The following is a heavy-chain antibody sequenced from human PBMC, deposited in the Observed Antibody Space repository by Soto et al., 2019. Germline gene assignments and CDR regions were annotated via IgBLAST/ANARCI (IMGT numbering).Heavy chain of an antibody. Sequence: TSETLSLTCAVSGGSISSSNWWSWVRQPPGKGLEWIGEIYHSGSTNYNPSLKSRVTISVDKSKNQFSLKLSSVTAADTAVYYCARNGVLRYFDWLPACYGMDVWGQGTTVTVSS. D-gene: IGHD3-9*01. CDR3: ARNGVLRYFDWLPACYGMDV. V-gene: IGHV4-4*02. J-gene: IGHJ6*02. CDR2: IYHSGST. CDR1: GGSISSSNW.